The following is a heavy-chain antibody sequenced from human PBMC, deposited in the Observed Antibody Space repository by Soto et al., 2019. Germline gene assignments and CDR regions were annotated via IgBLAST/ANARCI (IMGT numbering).Heavy chain of an antibody. CDR1: GGSISSSNW. D-gene: IGHD6-6*01. Sequence: SGTLSLTSAVSGGSISSSNWWRCVRQPPGKGLEWIGEIYHSGSTNYNPSLKSRVTISVDTSKNQFSLKLSSVTAADTAVYYCARAVLFLVAARHNYDYYGMDVWGQGTTVTVSS. CDR3: ARAVLFLVAARHNYDYYGMDV. V-gene: IGHV4-4*02. J-gene: IGHJ6*02. CDR2: IYHSGST.